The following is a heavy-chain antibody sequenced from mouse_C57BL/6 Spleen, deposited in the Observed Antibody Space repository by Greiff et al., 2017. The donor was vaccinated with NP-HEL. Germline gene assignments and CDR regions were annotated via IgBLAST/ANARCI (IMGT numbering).Heavy chain of an antibody. CDR1: GYTFTSYW. V-gene: IGHV1-69*01. Sequence: QVQLQQPGAELVMPGASVKLSCKASGYTFTSYWMHWVKQRPGQGLEWIGEIDPSDSYTNYNQKFKGKSTLTADKSSSTAYMQLSSLTSEDSAVYYCALGGYWGYWGQGTSVTVSS. J-gene: IGHJ4*01. CDR3: ALGGYWGY. D-gene: IGHD2-3*01. CDR2: IDPSDSYT.